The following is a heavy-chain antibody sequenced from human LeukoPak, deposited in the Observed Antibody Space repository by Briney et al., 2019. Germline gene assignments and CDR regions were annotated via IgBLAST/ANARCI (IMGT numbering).Heavy chain of an antibody. CDR1: GASISSGDYY. D-gene: IGHD5-12*01. Sequence: SENLSLTCTVSGASISSGDYYWSWLRQPPGRGPEWIGHIYYTGGTFYNPSLKSRVSISVDTSKDQFSLAMRSVTAADTAVYYCARVRAITVHGIYDQWGQGILVTVSS. V-gene: IGHV4-30-4*01. CDR3: ARVRAITVHGIYDQ. J-gene: IGHJ4*02. CDR2: IYYTGGT.